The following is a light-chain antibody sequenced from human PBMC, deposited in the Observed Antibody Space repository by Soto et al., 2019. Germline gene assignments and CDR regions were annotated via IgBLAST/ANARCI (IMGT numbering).Light chain of an antibody. CDR3: ETWGSNTVV. CDR1: SGHSSYI. J-gene: IGLJ2*01. Sequence: QSVLTQSSSASASLGSSVKLTCTLSSGHSSYIIAWHQQQPGKAPRYLMTLEGSGSYNKGSGVPDCFSGSSSGADRYLTISNVQSEDEADYYCETWGSNTVVFGGGTKLTVL. CDR2: LEGSGSY. V-gene: IGLV4-60*03.